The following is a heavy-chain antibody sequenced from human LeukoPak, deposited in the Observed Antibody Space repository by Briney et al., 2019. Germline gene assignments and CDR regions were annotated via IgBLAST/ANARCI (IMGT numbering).Heavy chain of an antibody. D-gene: IGHD3-22*01. Sequence: SETLSLTCTVSGGSISSSSYYWSWIRQPPGKGLEWIGYIHFSGSTNYNPSPKSQVRISVDLSKTQSSLKLSSVTAADTAVYYCAGGVDYYDSSGPWGQGTLVTVSS. CDR1: GGSISSSSYY. CDR2: IHFSGST. CDR3: AGGVDYYDSSGP. V-gene: IGHV4-61*01. J-gene: IGHJ5*02.